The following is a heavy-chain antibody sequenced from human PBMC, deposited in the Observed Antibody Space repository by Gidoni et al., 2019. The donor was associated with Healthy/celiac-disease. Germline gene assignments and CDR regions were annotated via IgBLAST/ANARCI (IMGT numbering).Heavy chain of an antibody. J-gene: IGHJ4*02. V-gene: IGHV3-23*01. D-gene: IGHD6-19*01. Sequence: EVQLLESGGGLVQPGGSLRLSCAASGFTFSSYAMSWVRQAPGKGLEWVSAISGSGGSTYYADSVKGRFTISRDNSKNTLYLQMNSLRAEDTAVYYCANFGEGWYLALTLVDYWGQGTLVTVSS. CDR3: ANFGEGWYLALTLVDY. CDR1: GFTFSSYA. CDR2: ISGSGGST.